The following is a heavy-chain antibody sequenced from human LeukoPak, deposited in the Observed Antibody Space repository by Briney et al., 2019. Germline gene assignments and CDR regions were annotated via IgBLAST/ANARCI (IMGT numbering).Heavy chain of an antibody. D-gene: IGHD2-2*01. Sequence: PGGSLRLSCAASGFTFSSYEMNWVRQAPGKGLEWVSYISSSGSTIYYADSVKGRFTISRDNAKNSLYLQMNSLRAEDTAVYYCARSPQYCSSTSCLIGMDVWGKGTTVTVSS. CDR3: ARSPQYCSSTSCLIGMDV. V-gene: IGHV3-48*03. J-gene: IGHJ6*04. CDR1: GFTFSSYE. CDR2: ISSSGSTI.